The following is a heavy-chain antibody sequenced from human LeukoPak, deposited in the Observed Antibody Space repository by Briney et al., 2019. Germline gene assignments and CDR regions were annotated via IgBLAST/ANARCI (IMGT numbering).Heavy chain of an antibody. CDR1: GYTFTMYY. Sequence: ASVKVSCKASGYTFTMYYIHWVRQAPGQGLEWMGMINPSDGATTYAQRFQGRVTMTRDMSTTTVYMDLRSLRSEDTAVYFCAREQTGVLSGSLGVLFASYYTYYYMDVWGRGTTVTVSS. J-gene: IGHJ6*03. CDR2: INPSDGAT. CDR3: AREQTGVLSGSLGVLFASYYTYYYMDV. D-gene: IGHD3-16*01. V-gene: IGHV1-46*01.